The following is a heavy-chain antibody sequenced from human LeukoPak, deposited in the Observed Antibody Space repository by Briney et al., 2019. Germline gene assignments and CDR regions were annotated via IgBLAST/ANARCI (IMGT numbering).Heavy chain of an antibody. CDR1: GGSISSGDYY. Sequence: ASETLSLTCTVSGGSISSGDYYWSWIRQPPGKGLEWIGYIYYSGSTYYNPSLKSRVTISVDTSKNQFSLKLSSVTAADTAVYYCARNLCDSRAFDIWGQGTMVTVSS. CDR3: ARNLCDSRAFDI. D-gene: IGHD3-22*01. J-gene: IGHJ3*02. CDR2: IYYSGST. V-gene: IGHV4-30-4*01.